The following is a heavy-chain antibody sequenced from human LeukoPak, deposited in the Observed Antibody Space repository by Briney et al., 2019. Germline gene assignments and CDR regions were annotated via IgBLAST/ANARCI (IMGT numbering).Heavy chain of an antibody. V-gene: IGHV4-38-2*02. J-gene: IGHJ3*02. D-gene: IGHD3-10*01. CDR2: INHSGST. CDR1: GYSISSGYY. Sequence: SETLSLTCTVSGYSISSGYYWSWIRQPPGKGLEWIGEINHSGSTNYNPSLKSRVTISVDTSKNQFSLKLSSVTAADTAVYYCARPQSAYYYGSGLGRRDAFDIWGQGTMVTVSS. CDR3: ARPQSAYYYGSGLGRRDAFDI.